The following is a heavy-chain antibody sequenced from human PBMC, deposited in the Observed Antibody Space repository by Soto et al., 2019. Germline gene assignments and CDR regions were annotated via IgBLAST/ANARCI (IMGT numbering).Heavy chain of an antibody. CDR3: ARGPQYYYGSGSSRGMDV. J-gene: IGHJ6*02. D-gene: IGHD3-10*01. V-gene: IGHV4-34*01. CDR2: INHSGST. Sequence: SETLSLTCAVYGGSFSGYYWSWIRQPPGKGLEWIGEINHSGSTNYNPSLKSRVTISVDTSKNQFSLKLSSVTAADTAVYHCARGPQYYYGSGSSRGMDVWGQGTTVTVSS. CDR1: GGSFSGYY.